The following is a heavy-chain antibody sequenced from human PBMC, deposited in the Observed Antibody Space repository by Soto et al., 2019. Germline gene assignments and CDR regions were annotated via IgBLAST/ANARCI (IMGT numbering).Heavy chain of an antibody. J-gene: IGHJ5*02. CDR2: IYYSGST. V-gene: IGHV4-30-4*01. D-gene: IGHD4-17*01. Sequence: SETLSLTCTVSGGSISSGDYYWSWIRQPPGKGLEWIGYIYYSGSTYYNPSLKSRVTISVDTSKNQFSLKLSSVTAADTAVYYCAREMTTVTTTIPNWFDPWGQGNLVTVS. CDR1: GGSISSGDYY. CDR3: AREMTTVTTTIPNWFDP.